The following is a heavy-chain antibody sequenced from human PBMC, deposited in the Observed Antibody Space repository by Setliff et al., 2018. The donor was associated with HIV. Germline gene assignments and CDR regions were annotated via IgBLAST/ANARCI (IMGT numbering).Heavy chain of an antibody. CDR1: GVSITGSNYY. CDR3: ARAARYYDILTGYSNQAYFNS. D-gene: IGHD3-9*01. Sequence: SETLSLTCSVSGVSITGSNYYWTWIRQPAGKGLEWIGHIYTSGSTNYDPSLKYNPSLKSRVTISVDTSRKQFSLRLNSVTAADTALYYCARAARYYDILTGYSNQAYFNSWGLGKLVTVSS. V-gene: IGHV4-61*09. CDR2: IYTSGSTNYDPSL. J-gene: IGHJ4*02.